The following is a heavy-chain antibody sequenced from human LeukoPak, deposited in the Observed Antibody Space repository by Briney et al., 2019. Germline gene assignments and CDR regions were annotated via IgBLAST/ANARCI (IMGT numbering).Heavy chain of an antibody. D-gene: IGHD4/OR15-4a*01. CDR1: GGSFSGYY. CDR2: INHSGST. V-gene: IGHV4-34*01. J-gene: IGHJ4*02. CDR3: ARAHAFGACYFDY. Sequence: PSETLSLTCAVYGGSFSGYYWSWTRQPPGKGLEWIGEINHSGSTNYNPSLKSRVTISVDTSKNQFSLKLSSVTAADTAVYYCARAHAFGACYFDYWGQGTLVTVSS.